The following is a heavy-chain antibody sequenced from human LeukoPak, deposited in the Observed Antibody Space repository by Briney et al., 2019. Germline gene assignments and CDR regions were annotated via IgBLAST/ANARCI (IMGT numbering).Heavy chain of an antibody. Sequence: PLETLSLTCTVSGGSIGSYYWSWIRQPAGKGLEWIGRIYTSGSTNYNPSLKSRVTMSVDTSKNQFSLKMSSVTAADTAVYFCARQLYVSGSYYAPMDVWGKGTTVTISS. CDR2: IYTSGST. V-gene: IGHV4-4*07. CDR1: GGSIGSYY. J-gene: IGHJ6*03. D-gene: IGHD3-10*01. CDR3: ARQLYVSGSYYAPMDV.